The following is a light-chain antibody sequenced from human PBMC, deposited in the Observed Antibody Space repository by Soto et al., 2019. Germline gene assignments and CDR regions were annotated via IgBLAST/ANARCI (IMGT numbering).Light chain of an antibody. CDR1: QTVIHNH. J-gene: IGKJ5*01. Sequence: IVSTQSPDSMCSPSVAIATLSCSSSQTVIHNHLAWHQQKPGQTPRLLVYGASSRATGIPDRFSGSGSGTDFTLTISRLEPEDFAVYYCQQHGTSPINCGQGPRRAIK. V-gene: IGKV3-20*01. CDR2: GAS. CDR3: QQHGTSPIN.